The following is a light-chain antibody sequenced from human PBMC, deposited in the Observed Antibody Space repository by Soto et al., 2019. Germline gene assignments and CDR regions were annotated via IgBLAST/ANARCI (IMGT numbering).Light chain of an antibody. CDR2: AAS. CDR3: QRSYSTPWT. J-gene: IGKJ1*01. Sequence: DIQMTQSPSSLSASVGVRVTITCRASQSISSYLNWYQEKPGKAPKLLIYAASSLQSGVPSRFWGRGSPTDFTRTIGSLQPKEGATSYCQRSYSTPWTCGQGTKLEIK. CDR1: QSISSY. V-gene: IGKV1-39*01.